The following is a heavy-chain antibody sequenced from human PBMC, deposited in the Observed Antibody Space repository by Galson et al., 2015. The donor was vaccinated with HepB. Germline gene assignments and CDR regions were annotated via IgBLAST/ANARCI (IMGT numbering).Heavy chain of an antibody. CDR1: GVSVSSGSYC. CDR2: IHYTGKT. V-gene: IGHV4-61*01. Sequence: SETLSLTCTVSGVSVSSGSYCWSWIRQPPGKGLEWIAYIHYTGKTTYNPSLKSRVTISRDTSKNQFSLNLNSVTAADTAFYYCARISRDYGNNWDFDYWGQGALVTVSS. J-gene: IGHJ4*02. D-gene: IGHD4-23*01. CDR3: ARISRDYGNNWDFDY.